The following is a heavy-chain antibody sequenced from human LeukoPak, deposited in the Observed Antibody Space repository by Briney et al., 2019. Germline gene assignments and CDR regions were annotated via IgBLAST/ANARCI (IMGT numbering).Heavy chain of an antibody. CDR1: GYTFTGYY. Sequence: ASVKVSCKASGYTFTGYYIHWVRQAPGQGLEWMGIINPSGGTTSYAQKFQDRVTMTRDMSTGTVYMELSSLRSEDTAVYYCARDNAVGATIKGAYWYFDLWGRGTPVTVSS. CDR3: ARDNAVGATIKGAYWYFDL. V-gene: IGHV1-46*01. CDR2: INPSGGTT. J-gene: IGHJ2*01. D-gene: IGHD1-26*01.